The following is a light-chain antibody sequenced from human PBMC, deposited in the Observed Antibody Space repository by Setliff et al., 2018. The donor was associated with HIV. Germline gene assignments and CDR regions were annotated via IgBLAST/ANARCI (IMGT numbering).Light chain of an antibody. Sequence: QSALAQPASVSGSPGQSVTISCTGTSSDVGTYNFVSWYQQHPDKAPKLMIYDVSNRPSGVSNRFSGSKSGNTASLTISGLQAEDEADYSCSSYTSTPLYVFGTWTNAPVL. CDR2: DVS. CDR1: SSDVGTYNF. V-gene: IGLV2-14*03. CDR3: SSYTSTPLYV. J-gene: IGLJ1*01.